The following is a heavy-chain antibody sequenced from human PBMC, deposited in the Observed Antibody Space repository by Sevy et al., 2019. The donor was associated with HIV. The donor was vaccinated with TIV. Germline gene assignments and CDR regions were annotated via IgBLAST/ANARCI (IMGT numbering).Heavy chain of an antibody. V-gene: IGHV3-43D*03. CDR1: GFTFDDYA. D-gene: IGHD6-13*01. CDR3: ARSRSGGQQLVQRYYYYMDV. J-gene: IGHJ6*03. CDR2: ISWDGGST. Sequence: GALRLSCAASGFTFDDYAMQWVRQAPGKGLEWVSLISWDGGSTYDADSVKGRFTISRDNSKNSLYLQMNSLRAEDTALYYCARSRSGGQQLVQRYYYYMDVWGKGTTVTVSS.